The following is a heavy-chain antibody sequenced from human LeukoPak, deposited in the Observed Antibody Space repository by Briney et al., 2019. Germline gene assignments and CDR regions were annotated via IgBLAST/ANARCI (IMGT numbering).Heavy chain of an antibody. J-gene: IGHJ4*02. CDR3: ARDTSSSWYVYFDY. CDR2: ISAYNGNT. CDR1: GYTFTSYG. D-gene: IGHD6-13*01. Sequence: GASVKLSCKASGYTFTSYGISWVRQPPGQGLEWMGWISAYNGNTNYAQKLQGRVTMTTDTSTSTAYMELRSLRSDDTAVYYCARDTSSSWYVYFDYWGQGTLVSVSS. V-gene: IGHV1-18*01.